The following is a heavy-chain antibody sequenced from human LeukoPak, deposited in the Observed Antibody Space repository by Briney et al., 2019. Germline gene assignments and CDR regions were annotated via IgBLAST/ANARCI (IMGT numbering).Heavy chain of an antibody. CDR3: ARHMREFWSRRQPGDAFDI. CDR2: ISTYNYNT. J-gene: IGHJ3*02. Sequence: EASVKVSCKTSGYTFTSYDITWVRQAPGQGLEWMGYISTYNYNTHHSQKFQGRVFMSTDSSSGTAYMDLQSLTSDDTAVYYCARHMREFWSRRQPGDAFDIWGQGTMVTVSS. V-gene: IGHV1-18*01. CDR1: GYTFTSYD. D-gene: IGHD3-3*01.